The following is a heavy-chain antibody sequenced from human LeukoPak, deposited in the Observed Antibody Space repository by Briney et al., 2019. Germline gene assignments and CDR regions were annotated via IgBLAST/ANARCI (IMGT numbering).Heavy chain of an antibody. D-gene: IGHD1-26*01. CDR3: VRGQGVQWNY. J-gene: IGHJ4*02. CDR1: GFTFSNYW. CDR2: IKQDGGEK. V-gene: IGHV3-7*03. Sequence: GGSLRLSCAASGFTFSNYWMSWVRQAPGKGLEWVANIKQDGGEKHYVDSVKGRLTISRDNAKNSLYLQMNSLRADDTAVYYCVRGQGVQWNYWGQGTQVTVSS.